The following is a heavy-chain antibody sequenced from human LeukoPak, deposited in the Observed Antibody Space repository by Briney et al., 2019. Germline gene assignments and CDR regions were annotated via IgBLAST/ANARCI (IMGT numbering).Heavy chain of an antibody. J-gene: IGHJ4*02. CDR1: GGSISSGGYS. Sequence: SQTLSLTCAVSGGSISSGGYSWSWIRQPPGKGVEWIGYIYHSGSTYYNPSLKSRVTISVDRSKNQFSLKLSSVTAADTAVYYCARAVEGIVATISYFDYWGQGTLVTASS. D-gene: IGHD5-12*01. CDR2: IYHSGST. CDR3: ARAVEGIVATISYFDY. V-gene: IGHV4-30-2*01.